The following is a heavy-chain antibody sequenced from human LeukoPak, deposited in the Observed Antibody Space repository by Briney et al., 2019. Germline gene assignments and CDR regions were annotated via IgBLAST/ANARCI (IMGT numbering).Heavy chain of an antibody. J-gene: IGHJ6*03. V-gene: IGHV1-69*10. CDR2: IIPMFNIA. Sequence: GASVKVSCKASGDTFSSTYAINWVRQAPGQGLEWMGGIIPMFNIADYSQRLKDRVRITADKSTSTSFMELLSLRSEDTALYFCARAPISGRIQDVFYSYYYMDVWGKGTTLTVSS. CDR3: ARAPISGRIQDVFYSYYYMDV. D-gene: IGHD1-1*01. CDR1: GDTFSSTYA.